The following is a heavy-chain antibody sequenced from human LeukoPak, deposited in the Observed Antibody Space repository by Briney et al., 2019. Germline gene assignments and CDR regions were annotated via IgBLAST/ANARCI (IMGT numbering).Heavy chain of an antibody. CDR1: GFTFSSYG. CDR3: ETLAVAGTAVES. J-gene: IGHJ5*01. CDR2: ISYDGSNK. Sequence: PGGSLRLSCAASGFTFSSYGMHWVRQAPGKGLEWVAVISYDGSNKYYADSVRGRFTISRDNSNNTLYLQMNSLRIEDTAVYYCETLAVAGTAVESWGQGTLVTVSS. D-gene: IGHD6-19*01. V-gene: IGHV3-30*19.